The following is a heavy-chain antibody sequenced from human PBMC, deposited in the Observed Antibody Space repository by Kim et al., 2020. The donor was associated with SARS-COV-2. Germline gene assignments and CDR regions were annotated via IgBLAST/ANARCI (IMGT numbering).Heavy chain of an antibody. CDR2: ITWDGGST. CDR1: GFIFHEYT. J-gene: IGHJ4*02. CDR3: AKEKSRIWDY. Sequence: GGSLRLSCAASGFIFHEYTMHWVRQVPGKGLEWVALITWDGGSTFYADSVKDRFTISRDNSEKSLYMQMNSLTIEDSAFYYCAKEKSRIWDYWGQGTLGT. D-gene: IGHD3-3*02. V-gene: IGHV3-43*01.